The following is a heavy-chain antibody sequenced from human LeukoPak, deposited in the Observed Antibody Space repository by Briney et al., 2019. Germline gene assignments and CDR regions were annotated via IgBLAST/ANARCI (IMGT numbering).Heavy chain of an antibody. CDR1: GFTFSSYA. V-gene: IGHV3-30*18. D-gene: IGHD6-19*01. CDR3: AKDPMTYSSGSFTPVDY. J-gene: IGHJ4*02. Sequence: GGSLRLSCVASGFTFSSYAMHWVRQAPGKGLEWVAVISYDGSNKYYADSVKGRFTISRDNSKTTLYLQMSSLRPEDTAVYYCAKDPMTYSSGSFTPVDYWGQGTLVTVSS. CDR2: ISYDGSNK.